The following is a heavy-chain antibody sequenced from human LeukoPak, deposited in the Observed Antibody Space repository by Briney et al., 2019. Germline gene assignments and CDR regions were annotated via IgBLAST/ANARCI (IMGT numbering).Heavy chain of an antibody. D-gene: IGHD3-3*01. J-gene: IGHJ6*03. CDR1: GFTFSSYG. CDR3: AKEGYDFWSGYQPRGYYYYYMDV. Sequence: GGSLRLSCAASGFTFSSYGMHWVRQAPGKGLEWVAVIWYDGSNKYYADSVKGRFTISRDNSKNTLYLQMNSLRAEDTAVYYCAKEGYDFWSGYQPRGYYYYYMDVWGKGTTVTVSS. V-gene: IGHV3-30*02. CDR2: IWYDGSNK.